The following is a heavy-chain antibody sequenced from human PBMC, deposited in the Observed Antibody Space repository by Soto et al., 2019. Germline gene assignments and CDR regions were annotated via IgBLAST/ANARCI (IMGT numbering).Heavy chain of an antibody. CDR2: INGGNGKS. J-gene: IGHJ6*03. CDR3: ARGGGATFTHYYYYMDV. CDR1: GYTFSTYE. V-gene: IGHV1-3*01. Sequence: QVQLVQSGAEVKKPGASVKVSCEASGYTFSTYEMHWVRQAPGQRPEWMGWINGGNGKSKYSETLQGRVTFTRDKSESTAYMELTSLRSEDTAVYYCARGGGATFTHYYYYMDVWGTGTTVTVSS. D-gene: IGHD1-26*01.